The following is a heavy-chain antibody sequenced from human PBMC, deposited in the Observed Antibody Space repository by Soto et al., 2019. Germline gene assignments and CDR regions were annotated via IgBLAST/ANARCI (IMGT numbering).Heavy chain of an antibody. Sequence: GGSLILSCAASGFTFSTYWMHWVRQAPGKGLVWVSRINSDGSSTNYADSVKGRFTISRDNAKNTLFLQMNSLRVEDTAVYYCVRAYDYWGMETLFTVAS. V-gene: IGHV3-74*01. CDR2: INSDGSST. J-gene: IGHJ4*02. CDR3: VRAYDY. CDR1: GFTFSTYW.